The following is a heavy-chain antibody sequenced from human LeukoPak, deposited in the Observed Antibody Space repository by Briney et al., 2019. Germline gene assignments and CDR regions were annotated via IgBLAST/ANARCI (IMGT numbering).Heavy chain of an antibody. CDR2: ITSSGTI. CDR3: ARVRGTYYRDAFDI. J-gene: IGHJ3*02. D-gene: IGHD1-26*01. CDR1: GFTFSGYG. Sequence: PGGSLRLSCAASGFTFSGYGMNWVRQAPGRGLEWVSHITSSGTIYYADSVKGRFTISRDNAKNSLYLQMNSLRAEDTGVYHCARVRGTYYRDAFDIWGQGTMVTVSS. V-gene: IGHV3-48*01.